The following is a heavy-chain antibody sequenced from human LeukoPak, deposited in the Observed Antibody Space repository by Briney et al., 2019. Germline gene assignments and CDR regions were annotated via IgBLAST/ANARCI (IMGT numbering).Heavy chain of an antibody. D-gene: IGHD2-2*01. V-gene: IGHV7-4-1*02. J-gene: IGHJ5*02. CDR3: ARDGRWLVPVAMQGNWFDP. CDR1: GYTFTNYP. CDR2: INTNTGNP. Sequence: ASVKVSCKASGYTFTNYPMNWVRQAPGQGLEWMGWINTNTGNPTYAQGFTGRFVFSLDTSVNTTYLQISSLKAEDTAVYYCARDGRWLVPVAMQGNWFDPWAREPWSPSPQ.